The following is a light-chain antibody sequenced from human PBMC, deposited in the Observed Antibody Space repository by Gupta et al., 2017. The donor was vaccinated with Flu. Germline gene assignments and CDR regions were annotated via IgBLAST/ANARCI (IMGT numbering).Light chain of an antibody. CDR2: KVS. V-gene: IGKV2-30*02. J-gene: IGKJ2*01. CDR3: MQGTGWPHA. CDR1: QSLVHRNGNTY. Sequence: VTLGQPASISCRSSQSLVHRNGNTYLHWFQQRPGQSPRRLIYKVSNRDSGVPDRFSGSGSATDFTLKISRVEADDVGVYYCMQGTGWPHAFGQGTKLEI.